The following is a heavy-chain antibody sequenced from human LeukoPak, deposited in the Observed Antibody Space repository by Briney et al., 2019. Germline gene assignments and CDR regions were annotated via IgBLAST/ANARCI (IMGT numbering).Heavy chain of an antibody. J-gene: IGHJ5*02. Sequence: SGTLSLTCAVSGGSISSSNWWSWVRQPPGKGLEWIGEIYHSGSTNYNPSLKSRVTISVDKSKNQFSLKLSSVTAADTAVYYCARELLVRGPNPRNWFDPWGQGTLVTVSS. D-gene: IGHD2/OR15-2a*01. CDR3: ARELLVRGPNPRNWFDP. CDR2: IYHSGST. CDR1: GGSISSSNW. V-gene: IGHV4-4*02.